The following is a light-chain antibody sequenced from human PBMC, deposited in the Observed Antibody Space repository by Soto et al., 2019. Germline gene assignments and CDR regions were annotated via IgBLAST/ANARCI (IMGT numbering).Light chain of an antibody. V-gene: IGKV3-20*01. J-gene: IGKJ1*01. Sequence: EIVLTQSPGTLSLSPGQRATLSCRASQSVSSSYLAWYQQKPGQAPRLLMYGASSRATGIPDRFSGSGSGTDFTLTISRLEPEDFAVYYCRQYGSSPWTFGQGTKVEIK. CDR2: GAS. CDR3: RQYGSSPWT. CDR1: QSVSSSY.